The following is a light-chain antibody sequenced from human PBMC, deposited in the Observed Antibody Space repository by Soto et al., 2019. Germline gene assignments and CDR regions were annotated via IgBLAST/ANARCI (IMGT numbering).Light chain of an antibody. Sequence: QSALTQPASVSGSPGQSITISCTGTSSDVGGYNYVYWYQHHPGKAPKLMIYDVSNRPSGVSNRFSGSKSGNTASLTISGLQPEDEADYYCCSYTTSNTRQIVFGTGTKVTVL. J-gene: IGLJ1*01. CDR2: DVS. CDR3: CSYTTSNTRQIV. CDR1: SSDVGGYNY. V-gene: IGLV2-14*03.